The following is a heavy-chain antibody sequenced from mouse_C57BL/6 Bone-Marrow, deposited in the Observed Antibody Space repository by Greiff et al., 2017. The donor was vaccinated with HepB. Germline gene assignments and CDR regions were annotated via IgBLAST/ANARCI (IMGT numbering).Heavy chain of an antibody. CDR3: GYGYSYYYAMDY. J-gene: IGHJ4*01. V-gene: IGHV1-19*01. D-gene: IGHD2-2*01. CDR2: INPYNGGT. CDR1: GYTFTDYY. Sequence: VQLQQSGPVLVKPGASVKMSCKASGYTFTDYYMNWVKQSHGKSLEWIGVINPYNGGTSYNQKFKGKATLTVDKSSSTAYMELNSLTSEDSAVYYCGYGYSYYYAMDYWGQGTSVTVSS.